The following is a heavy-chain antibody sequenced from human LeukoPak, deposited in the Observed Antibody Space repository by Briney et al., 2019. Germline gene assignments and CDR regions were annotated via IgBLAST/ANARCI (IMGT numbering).Heavy chain of an antibody. CDR3: ARITFGGVIAEYDFDY. J-gene: IGHJ4*02. D-gene: IGHD3-16*02. V-gene: IGHV1-46*01. Sequence: ASVKVSCTASGYTFTSYYMHWVRQAPGQGLEWMGIINPSGGSTSYAQKFQGRVTMTRDTSTSTVYMELSSLRSEDTAVYYCARITFGGVIAEYDFDYWGQGTLVTVSS. CDR1: GYTFTSYY. CDR2: INPSGGST.